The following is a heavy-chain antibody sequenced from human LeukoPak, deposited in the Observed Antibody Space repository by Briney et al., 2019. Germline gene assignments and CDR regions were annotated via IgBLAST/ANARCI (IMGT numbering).Heavy chain of an antibody. CDR3: AREGYYYDSSGYWHEYFQH. V-gene: IGHV4-61*02. Sequence: SETLSLTCTVSGGSISSGSYYGSWIRQPAGKGLEWIGRIYTSGSTNYNPSLKSRVTISVDTSKNQFSLKLSSVTAADTAVYYCAREGYYYDSSGYWHEYFQHWGQGTLVTVSS. CDR2: IYTSGST. D-gene: IGHD3-22*01. CDR1: GGSISSGSYY. J-gene: IGHJ1*01.